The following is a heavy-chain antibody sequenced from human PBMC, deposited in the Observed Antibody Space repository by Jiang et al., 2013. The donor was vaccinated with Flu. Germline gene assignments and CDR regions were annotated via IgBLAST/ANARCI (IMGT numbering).Heavy chain of an antibody. V-gene: IGHV5-51*01. CDR1: GYSFTSYW. CDR3: ARHPSTIGFNFDY. D-gene: IGHD5/OR15-5a*01. J-gene: IGHJ4*02. CDR2: IYPGDSDT. Sequence: SCKGSGYSFTSYWIGWVRQMPGKGLEWMGIIYPGDSDTRYSPSFQGQVTISADKSISTAYLQWSSLKASDTAMYYCARHPSTIGFNFDYWGQGTLVTVSS.